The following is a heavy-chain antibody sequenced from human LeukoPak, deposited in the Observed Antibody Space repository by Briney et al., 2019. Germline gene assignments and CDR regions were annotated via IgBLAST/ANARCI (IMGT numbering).Heavy chain of an antibody. CDR1: GGSISSYY. CDR3: ARVRYSSSFYYFDY. Sequence: PSETLSLTCTVSGGSISSYYWSWIRQPPGKGLEWIGYIYYSGSTNYNPSLKSRVTISVDTSKNQFSLKLSSGTAADTAVYYCARVRYSSSFYYFDYWGQGTLVTVSS. V-gene: IGHV4-59*01. D-gene: IGHD6-13*01. J-gene: IGHJ4*02. CDR2: IYYSGST.